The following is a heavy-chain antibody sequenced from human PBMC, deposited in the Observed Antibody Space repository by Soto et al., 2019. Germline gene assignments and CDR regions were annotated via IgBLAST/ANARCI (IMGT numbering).Heavy chain of an antibody. V-gene: IGHV4-30-2*01. CDR3: ARDQAAYDYVWGSFGHNWFDP. D-gene: IGHD3-16*01. CDR2: IYHNGSI. CDR1: GGSISTGGCS. Sequence: SETLSLTCAVSGGSISTGGCSWSWLRQPPGKGLEWIGYIYHNGSIYYNPSLKSRVTISVDRSKNQFSLNLSSVTAADTAVYYCARDQAAYDYVWGSFGHNWFDPWGQGSLVTVSS. J-gene: IGHJ5*02.